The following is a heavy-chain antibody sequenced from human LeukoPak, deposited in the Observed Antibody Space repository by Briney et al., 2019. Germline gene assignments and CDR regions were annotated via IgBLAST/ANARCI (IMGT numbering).Heavy chain of an antibody. D-gene: IGHD5-18*01. CDR1: GFTVSSSY. J-gene: IGHJ4*02. CDR3: ARDGQLWSPFDY. V-gene: IGHV3-53*01. CDR2: IYTGNTT. Sequence: GGSLRLSCAASGFTVSSSYMTWVRQAPGKGLEWVSLIYTGNTTYYADSVKGRFTISRDNSKNTLYLQMNSLRAEDTALYYCARDGQLWSPFDYWGQGTLVTVSS.